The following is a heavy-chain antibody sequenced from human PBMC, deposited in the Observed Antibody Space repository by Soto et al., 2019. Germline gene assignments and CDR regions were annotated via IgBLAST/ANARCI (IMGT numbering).Heavy chain of an antibody. CDR3: ARGLIGGRYYYYGMDV. Sequence: ASETLSLTCAVYGGSFSGYYWSWIRQPPGKGLEWIGEINHSGSTNYNPSLKSRVTISVDTSKNQFSLKLSSVTAADTAVYYCARGLIGGRYYYYGMDVWGQGTTVTVSS. CDR2: INHSGST. D-gene: IGHD2-21*01. V-gene: IGHV4-34*01. J-gene: IGHJ6*02. CDR1: GGSFSGYY.